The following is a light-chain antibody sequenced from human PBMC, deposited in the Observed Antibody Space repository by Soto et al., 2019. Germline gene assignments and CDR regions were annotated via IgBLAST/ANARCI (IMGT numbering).Light chain of an antibody. Sequence: DIQMTQSPSTLSASVGDRVTITCRASQSISSWLAWYQQKPGKAPKLLIYKASSLEGGVPSRFSGSGSGTEFTLTISSLQPDDFGTYYCQQYNSYVYTFGQGTKLEIK. CDR2: KAS. CDR3: QQYNSYVYT. J-gene: IGKJ2*01. CDR1: QSISSW. V-gene: IGKV1-5*03.